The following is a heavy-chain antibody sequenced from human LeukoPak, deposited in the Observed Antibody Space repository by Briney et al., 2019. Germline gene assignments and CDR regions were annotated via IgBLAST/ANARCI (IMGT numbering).Heavy chain of an antibody. CDR1: GFTFSSYA. Sequence: GRSLRLSCAASGFTFSSYAMSWVRQAPGKGLEWVSAISGSGGGTYYADSVKGRFTISRDNSKNTLYLQMNSLRAEDTAVYYCAKDAGSGSYYRPYGMDVWGQGTTVTVSS. CDR2: ISGSGGGT. J-gene: IGHJ6*02. V-gene: IGHV3-23*01. CDR3: AKDAGSGSYYRPYGMDV. D-gene: IGHD3-10*01.